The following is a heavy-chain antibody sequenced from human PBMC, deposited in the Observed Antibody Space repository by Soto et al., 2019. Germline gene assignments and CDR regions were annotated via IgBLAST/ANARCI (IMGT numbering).Heavy chain of an antibody. CDR3: TRDGS. Sequence: EVQLVESGGGLVQPGGALRLSCAASGFPFSSYAMTGVRQTPDKGLEWLSYISVSGSTIHYADSVKGRFTISRDNAKNSLYLQMNSLRADDTAVYYCTRDGSWGQGTLVTVSS. CDR2: ISVSGSTI. J-gene: IGHJ5*02. D-gene: IGHD5-12*01. V-gene: IGHV3-48*01. CDR1: GFPFSSYA.